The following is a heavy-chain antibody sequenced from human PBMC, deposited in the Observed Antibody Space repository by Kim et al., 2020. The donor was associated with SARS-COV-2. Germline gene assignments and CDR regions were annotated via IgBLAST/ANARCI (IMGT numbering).Heavy chain of an antibody. CDR3: ARKLQHYGMDV. J-gene: IGHJ6*02. CDR1: GFTFSNYE. Sequence: GGSLRLSCAASGFTFSNYELNWVRQAPGKGLEWVSYISSSGSTLYYADSVKGRFTISRDNAKNSLYLQMNSLRAEDTAVYYCARKLQHYGMDVWGQGTTATVSS. D-gene: IGHD1-1*01. CDR2: ISSSGSTL. V-gene: IGHV3-48*03.